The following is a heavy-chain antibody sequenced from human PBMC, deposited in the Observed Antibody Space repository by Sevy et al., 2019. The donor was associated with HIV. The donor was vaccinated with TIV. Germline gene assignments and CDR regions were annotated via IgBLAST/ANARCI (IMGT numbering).Heavy chain of an antibody. Sequence: GGSLRLSCAASGFTFSTYDMHWVRQAPGKGLEWVAYIRYDGSNKYYGDSVRGRFTISRDNSKSTLYVQLNSLRAEDTTVYYCARGRKTTQVWLEELDYYYGMDVWGQGTSVTVSS. D-gene: IGHD3-10*01. CDR1: GFTFSTYD. J-gene: IGHJ6*02. CDR3: ARGRKTTQVWLEELDYYYGMDV. CDR2: IRYDGSNK. V-gene: IGHV3-30*02.